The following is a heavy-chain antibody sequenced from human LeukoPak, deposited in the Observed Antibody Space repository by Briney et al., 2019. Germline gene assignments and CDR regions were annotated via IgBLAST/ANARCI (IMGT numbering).Heavy chain of an antibody. V-gene: IGHV5-51*01. D-gene: IGHD2-21*01. CDR1: GYSFTSYW. CDR2: IYPGDSDT. CDR3: ARLGYCGGDCPDY. Sequence: GESLKTSCKGSGYSFTSYWIGWVRQMPGKGLEWMGIIYPGDSDTRYSPSFQGQVTISAAKSISTSYLLWSRLTASATAIYYCARLGYCGGDCPDYWGQGTLVTVSS. J-gene: IGHJ4*02.